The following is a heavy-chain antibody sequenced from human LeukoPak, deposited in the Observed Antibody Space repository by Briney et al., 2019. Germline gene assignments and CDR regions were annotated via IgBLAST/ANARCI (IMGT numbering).Heavy chain of an antibody. J-gene: IGHJ5*02. V-gene: IGHV3-23*01. D-gene: IGHD3-22*01. CDR3: AKGRLRVRYYYDSSGLDP. Sequence: PGGSLRPSCAASGFTFSSYAMSWVRQAPGKGLEWVSAISGSGGSTYYADSVKGRFTISRDNSKNTLYLQMNSLRAEDTAVYYCAKGRLRVRYYYDSSGLDPWGQGTLVTVSS. CDR1: GFTFSSYA. CDR2: ISGSGGST.